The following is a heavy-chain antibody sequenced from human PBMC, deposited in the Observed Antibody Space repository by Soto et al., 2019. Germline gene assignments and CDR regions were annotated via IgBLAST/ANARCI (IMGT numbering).Heavy chain of an antibody. D-gene: IGHD6-13*01. CDR2: INPKSGVT. CDR1: GYTFPDYY. Sequence: QLHLVQSGAEVKKPGASVRVSCKASGYTFPDYYIHWVRQAPGQGLEWMGWINPKSGVTNSAQKFQGRITMTRDTSITTVYLELSSLRSDDTAVYYCARGPKQTPRHSNSWFVPDYWGQGSLVTVSS. V-gene: IGHV1-2*02. J-gene: IGHJ4*02. CDR3: ARGPKQTPRHSNSWFVPDY.